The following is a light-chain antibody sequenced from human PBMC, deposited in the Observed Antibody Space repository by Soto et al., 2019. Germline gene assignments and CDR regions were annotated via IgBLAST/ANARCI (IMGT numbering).Light chain of an antibody. CDR1: QSVSSSY. CDR2: DAS. J-gene: IGKJ1*01. Sequence: EIVLTQSPGTLSLSPGERATLSCRASQSVSSSYLAWYQQKPGQAPRLLIYDASSRATGIPDRFSGSGSGTDFTLTIIRLEPEDFAVYYCQHYGSSLWTFGQGTKVEI. V-gene: IGKV3-20*01. CDR3: QHYGSSLWT.